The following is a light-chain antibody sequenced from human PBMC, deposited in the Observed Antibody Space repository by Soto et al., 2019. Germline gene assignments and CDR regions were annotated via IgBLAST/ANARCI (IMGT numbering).Light chain of an antibody. J-gene: IGKJ1*01. V-gene: IGKV1-5*01. CDR1: QSISSW. CDR3: QQYNSYSPST. Sequence: DIQMTQSPSTLSASVGDRVTITCRASQSISSWLAWFQQKPGKAPKLLIHDASNLESGVPSRFSGSGSGTEFTLTISSLQPDDFATYYCQQYNSYSPSTFGQGTKVEIK. CDR2: DAS.